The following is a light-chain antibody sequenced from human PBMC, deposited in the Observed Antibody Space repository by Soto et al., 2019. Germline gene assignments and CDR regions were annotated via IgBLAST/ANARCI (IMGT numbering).Light chain of an antibody. V-gene: IGLV2-23*02. CDR2: EVS. CDR1: SSDVGNYDL. Sequence: QSVLTQPASVSGSPGHSITISCTGTSSDVGNYDLVSWYQQHPGKAPKLLIYEVSQRPSGLSNRFSGSKSGDTASLTISGLQAEDEADYYCCSYAGGSTFVFGTGTKVTVL. J-gene: IGLJ1*01. CDR3: CSYAGGSTFV.